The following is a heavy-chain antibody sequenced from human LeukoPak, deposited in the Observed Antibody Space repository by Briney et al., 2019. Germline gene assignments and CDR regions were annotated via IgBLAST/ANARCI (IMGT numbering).Heavy chain of an antibody. CDR2: INDSGST. D-gene: IGHD2-15*01. Sequence: PSETLSLTCAISVRVLTLHYWMETRQPPGKGLEWIGDINDSGSTNSSPSLKSRVVISLYTSNSQLSLKLSPVNADDTATYFCAIERRGRKSRATDYWGQGTLVTVSS. V-gene: IGHV4-34*01. J-gene: IGHJ4*02. CDR3: AIERRGRKSRATDY. CDR1: VRVLTLHY.